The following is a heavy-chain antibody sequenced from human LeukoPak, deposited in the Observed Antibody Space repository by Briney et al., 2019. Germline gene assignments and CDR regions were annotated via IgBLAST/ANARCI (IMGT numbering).Heavy chain of an antibody. CDR3: ARDREFSGSYPDAFDI. CDR1: GGSISSYY. V-gene: IGHV4-59*01. J-gene: IGHJ3*02. D-gene: IGHD1-26*01. Sequence: SETLSLTCTVSGGSISSYYWSWIRQPPGKGLEWIGYIYYSGSTNYNPSLKSRVAMSVDTSKNQFSLKMRSVTAADTAVYYCARDREFSGSYPDAFDIWGQGRMVTVSS. CDR2: IYYSGST.